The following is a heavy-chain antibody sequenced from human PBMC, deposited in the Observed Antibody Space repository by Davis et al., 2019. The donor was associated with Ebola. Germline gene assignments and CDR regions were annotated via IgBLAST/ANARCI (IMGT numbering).Heavy chain of an antibody. D-gene: IGHD6-13*01. J-gene: IGHJ4*02. CDR3: AKIRGYSSSWPQFGY. Sequence: PGGSLRLSCAASGFTFSSYAMSWVRQAPGKGLEWVSAISGSGGSTYYADSVKGRFTISRDNSKNTLYLQMNSLRAEDTAVYYCAKIRGYSSSWPQFGYWGQGTLVTVSS. V-gene: IGHV3-23*01. CDR1: GFTFSSYA. CDR2: ISGSGGST.